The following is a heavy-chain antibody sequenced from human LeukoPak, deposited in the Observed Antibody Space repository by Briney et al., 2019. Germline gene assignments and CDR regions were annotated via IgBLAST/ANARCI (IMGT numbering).Heavy chain of an antibody. Sequence: GESLRLSCAASGITFTNAWMSWVRQAPGKGLEWVGRIKSKTDGGTTDYAAPVKGRFTISRDDSQSTVYLQTNSLKTEDTAVYYCTTVRTLDDAGTSLDYWGQGTLVSVSS. CDR2: IKSKTDGGTT. J-gene: IGHJ4*02. CDR1: GITFTNAW. D-gene: IGHD3/OR15-3a*01. V-gene: IGHV3-15*01. CDR3: TTVRTLDDAGTSLDY.